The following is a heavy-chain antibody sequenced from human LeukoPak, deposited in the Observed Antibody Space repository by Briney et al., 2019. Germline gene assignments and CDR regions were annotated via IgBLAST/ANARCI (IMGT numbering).Heavy chain of an antibody. J-gene: IGHJ4*02. Sequence: GGSLRLSCAASGFTFSSYAMHWVRQAPGKGLEWVAVISYDGSNKYYADSVKGRFTISRDNSKNTLYLQMNSLRAEDTAVYYCARAPSSSWSMYPYYFDYWGQGTLVTVSS. CDR3: ARAPSSSWSMYPYYFDY. CDR1: GFTFSSYA. D-gene: IGHD6-13*01. CDR2: ISYDGSNK. V-gene: IGHV3-30-3*01.